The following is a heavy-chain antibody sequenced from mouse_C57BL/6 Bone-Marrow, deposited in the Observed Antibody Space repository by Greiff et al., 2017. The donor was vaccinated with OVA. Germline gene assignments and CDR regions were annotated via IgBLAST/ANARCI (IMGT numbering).Heavy chain of an antibody. CDR3: ARGGFITTDDPVFDY. Sequence: QVQLQQPGAELVKPGASVKMSCKASGYTFTSYWITWVKQRPGQGLEWIGDIYPGSGSTNYNEKFKSKATLTVDTSSSTAYMQLSSLTSEDSAVYDGARGGFITTDDPVFDYWGQGTTLTVSS. CDR1: GYTFTSYW. V-gene: IGHV1-55*01. J-gene: IGHJ2*01. D-gene: IGHD1-1*01. CDR2: IYPGSGST.